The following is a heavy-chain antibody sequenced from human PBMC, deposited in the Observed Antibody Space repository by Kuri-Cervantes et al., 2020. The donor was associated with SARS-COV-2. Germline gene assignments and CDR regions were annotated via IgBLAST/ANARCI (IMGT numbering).Heavy chain of an antibody. J-gene: IGHJ4*02. V-gene: IGHV3-30*19. D-gene: IGHD3-22*01. CDR3: ARGDYYDSSGYYLHYLDY. Sequence: LSLTCAASGFTFSSFDIHWVRQAPGKGLEWVAVISYDGSNKYYADSVKGRFTISRDNSKNTLYLQMNSLRAEDTAVYYCARGDYYDSSGYYLHYLDYWGQGTLVTVSS. CDR1: GFTFSSFD. CDR2: ISYDGSNK.